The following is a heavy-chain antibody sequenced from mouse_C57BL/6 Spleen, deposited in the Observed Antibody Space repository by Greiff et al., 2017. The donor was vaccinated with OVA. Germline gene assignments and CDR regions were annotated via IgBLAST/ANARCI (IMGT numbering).Heavy chain of an antibody. CDR3: ARGVLLWNWYFDV. J-gene: IGHJ1*03. CDR2: INPNNGGT. Sequence: VQLQQSGPELVKPGASVKISCKASGYTFTDYYMNWVKQSHGKSLEWIGDINPNNGGTSYNQKFKGKATLTVDKSSSTAYMELRSLTSEDSAVYYCARGVLLWNWYFDVWGTGTTVTVSS. V-gene: IGHV1-26*01. D-gene: IGHD2-1*01. CDR1: GYTFTDYY.